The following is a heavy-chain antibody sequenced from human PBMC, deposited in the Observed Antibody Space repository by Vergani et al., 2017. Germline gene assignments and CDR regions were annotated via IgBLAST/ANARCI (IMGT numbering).Heavy chain of an antibody. Sequence: QVQLVQSGAEVKKPGSSVKVSCKASGGTFSSYTISWVRQAPGQGLEWMGRIIPILGIANYAQKFQGRVTITADKSMSTAYMELSSLRSEDTAVYYCARGGGGSELYGMDVWGQGTTVTVSS. CDR2: IIPILGIA. D-gene: IGHD2-15*01. V-gene: IGHV1-69*02. CDR3: ARGGGGSELYGMDV. J-gene: IGHJ6*02. CDR1: GGTFSSYT.